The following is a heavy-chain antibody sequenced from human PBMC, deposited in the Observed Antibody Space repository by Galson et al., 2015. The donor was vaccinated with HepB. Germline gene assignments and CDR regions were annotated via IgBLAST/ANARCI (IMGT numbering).Heavy chain of an antibody. J-gene: IGHJ4*02. CDR3: ARGYDFWNTHSLQHYFDY. Sequence: TLSLTCSVSGDSIAGGGYHWTWIRQHAEKGLEYIGYIYHSGPTYFSPSLHGRVSMSIDTSQSQFSLQLSHVTAADTAVYYCARGYDFWNTHSLQHYFDYWRQRTLVTVSS. V-gene: IGHV4-31*03. D-gene: IGHD3-3*01. CDR2: IYHSGPT. CDR1: GDSIAGGGYH.